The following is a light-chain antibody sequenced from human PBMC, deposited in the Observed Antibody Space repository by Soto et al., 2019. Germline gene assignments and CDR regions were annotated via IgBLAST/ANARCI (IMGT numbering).Light chain of an antibody. CDR3: QQYNNWPPLT. CDR1: QSVSSN. J-gene: IGKJ1*01. Sequence: EIVLTQSPGTLSLSQGERATLSCRASQSVSSNYLAWYQQKPGQAPRPLIYGASTRATGIPASFSGSGSGTEFTLTISSFQSEDFAVYYWQQYNNWPPLTFGQGTKVDIK. CDR2: GAS. V-gene: IGKV3-15*01.